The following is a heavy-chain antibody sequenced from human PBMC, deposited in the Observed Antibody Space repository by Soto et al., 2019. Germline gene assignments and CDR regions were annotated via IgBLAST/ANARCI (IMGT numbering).Heavy chain of an antibody. CDR3: AKGPRSIAVAGKGYFDY. V-gene: IGHV3-23*01. CDR2: ISGSGGST. Sequence: GGSLRLSCAASGFTFSSYAMSWVRQAPGKGLGWVSAISGSGGSTYYADSVKGRFTISRDNSKNTLYLQMNSLGAEDTAVYYCAKGPRSIAVAGKGYFDYWGQGTLVTVSS. J-gene: IGHJ4*02. CDR1: GFTFSSYA. D-gene: IGHD6-19*01.